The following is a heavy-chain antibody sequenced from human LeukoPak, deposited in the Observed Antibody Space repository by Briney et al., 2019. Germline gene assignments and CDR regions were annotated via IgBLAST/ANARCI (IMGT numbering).Heavy chain of an antibody. Sequence: EASVKVSCKASGYTFTGYYMHWVRQPPGQGLEWMGWINPNSGGTNYAQKFQGRVTMTRDTSISTAYMELSRLRSDDTAVYYCATREYYYDSSGYYYGYYYYGMDVWGQGTTVTVSS. CDR3: ATREYYYDSSGYYYGYYYYGMDV. J-gene: IGHJ6*02. CDR2: INPNSGGT. D-gene: IGHD3-22*01. V-gene: IGHV1-2*02. CDR1: GYTFTGYY.